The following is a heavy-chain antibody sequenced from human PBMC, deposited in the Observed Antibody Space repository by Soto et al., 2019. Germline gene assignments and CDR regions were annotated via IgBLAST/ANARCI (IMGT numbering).Heavy chain of an antibody. Sequence: SETLSLTCAVSGGSISSGGYSWSWIRQPPGKGLEWIGYIYHSGSTYYNPSLKSRVTISVDTSKNQFSLRLSSVTAADTAMYYCARGGMTVPATLTFRGQGALVTVSS. J-gene: IGHJ4*02. CDR3: ARGGMTVPATLTF. V-gene: IGHV4-30-2*01. CDR1: GGSISSGGYS. CDR2: IYHSGST. D-gene: IGHD6-19*01.